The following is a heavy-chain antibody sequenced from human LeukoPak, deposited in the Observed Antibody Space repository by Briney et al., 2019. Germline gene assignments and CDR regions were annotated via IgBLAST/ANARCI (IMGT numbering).Heavy chain of an antibody. Sequence: ETGGSLRLSCAASGFTFSGYSINWVRQAPGKGLQWVSYISESSSHTYYADSVKGRFTISRDNAKNSLYLQMNSLRVEDTGIYYCARDRVVKARIGGMDVWGQGTTVIVSS. V-gene: IGHV3-21*06. D-gene: IGHD5-24*01. CDR1: GFTFSGYS. CDR3: ARDRVVKARIGGMDV. CDR2: ISESSSHT. J-gene: IGHJ6*02.